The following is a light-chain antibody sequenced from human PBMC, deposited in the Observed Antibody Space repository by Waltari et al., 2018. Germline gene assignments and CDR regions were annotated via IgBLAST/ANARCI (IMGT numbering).Light chain of an antibody. V-gene: IGKV2-28*01. CDR2: LGS. CDR3: MQGLQSPLT. Sequence: DIMMTQSPLSLPVTPGEPASISCTSSQSLLHSNGYNYLDWYLQKPGQSPQLLIFLGSNRASGVPDRFSGSGSGTDFTLKISRVETDDVGVYYYMQGLQSPLTFGGGTRVEIK. J-gene: IGKJ4*01. CDR1: QSLLHSNGYNY.